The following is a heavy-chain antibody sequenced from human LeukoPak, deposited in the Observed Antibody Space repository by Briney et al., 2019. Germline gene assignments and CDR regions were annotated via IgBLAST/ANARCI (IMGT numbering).Heavy chain of an antibody. CDR1: GFTVSSNY. J-gene: IGHJ4*02. Sequence: GGSLRLSCAASGFTVSSNYMSWVRQAPGKGLEWVAVTSYDGSNKYYADSVKGRFTISRDNSKNTLYLQMNSLRAEDTAVYYCAKVLPYYYDSSGGYYFDYWGQGTLVTVSS. D-gene: IGHD3-22*01. CDR2: TSYDGSNK. CDR3: AKVLPYYYDSSGGYYFDY. V-gene: IGHV3-30*18.